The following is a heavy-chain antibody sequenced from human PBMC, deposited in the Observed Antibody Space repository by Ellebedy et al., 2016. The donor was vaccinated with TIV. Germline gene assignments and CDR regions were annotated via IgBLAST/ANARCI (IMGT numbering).Heavy chain of an antibody. CDR1: GYTFTGYY. Sequence: ASVKVSXXASGYTFTGYYMHWVRQAPGQGLEWMGWINPNSGGTNYAQKFQGRVTMTRDTSISTAYMELSRLRSDDTAVYYCARALDSISWPFDYWGQGTLVTVSS. J-gene: IGHJ4*02. CDR3: ARALDSISWPFDY. CDR2: INPNSGGT. V-gene: IGHV1-2*02. D-gene: IGHD6-13*01.